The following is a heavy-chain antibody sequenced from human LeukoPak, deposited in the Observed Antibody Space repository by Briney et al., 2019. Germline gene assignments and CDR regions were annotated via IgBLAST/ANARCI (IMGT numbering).Heavy chain of an antibody. CDR3: ARLGPDRWMGHYYYYYMDV. CDR1: GYSFTSYW. CDR2: IYPGDSDT. Sequence: GESLKISCKGSGYSFTSYWIGWVRQMPGKGLEWMGIIYPGDSDTRYSPSFQGQVTISADKSISTAYLQWSSLKASDTAMYYCARLGPDRWMGHYYYYYMDVWGKGATVTASS. V-gene: IGHV5-51*01. D-gene: IGHD4-23*01. J-gene: IGHJ6*03.